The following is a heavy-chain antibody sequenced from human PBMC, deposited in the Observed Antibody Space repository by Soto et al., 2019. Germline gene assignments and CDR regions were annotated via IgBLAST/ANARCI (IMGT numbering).Heavy chain of an antibody. J-gene: IGHJ6*02. CDR3: AHSGSSIRRPYCYYGMDV. CDR1: GFSLSTSGVG. CDR2: IYWNDDK. Sequence: SGPTLVNPTQTLTLTCTFSGFSLSTSGVGVGWIRQPPGKALEWLALIYWNDDKRYSPSLKSRLTITKDTSKNQVVLTMTNMDPVDTATYYCAHSGSSIRRPYCYYGMDVWGQGTTVTVSS. V-gene: IGHV2-5*01. D-gene: IGHD1-26*01.